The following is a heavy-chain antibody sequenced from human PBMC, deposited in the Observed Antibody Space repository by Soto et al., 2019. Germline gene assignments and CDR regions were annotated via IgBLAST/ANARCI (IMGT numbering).Heavy chain of an antibody. CDR2: ISGSGGAT. CDR3: AKDLAVGDPRTFDI. V-gene: IGHV3-23*01. D-gene: IGHD2-15*01. J-gene: IGHJ3*02. CDR1: PFPFNCYA. Sequence: EVQLLESGGGLVQPGGSLRLSCAASPFPFNCYAMSWVRQAPGKGLEWVSAISGSGGATYYAGSVKGRFTISRDNSKDTRYLQMNSLRVEDTAIYHCAKDLAVGDPRTFDIWGQGTMVTVSS.